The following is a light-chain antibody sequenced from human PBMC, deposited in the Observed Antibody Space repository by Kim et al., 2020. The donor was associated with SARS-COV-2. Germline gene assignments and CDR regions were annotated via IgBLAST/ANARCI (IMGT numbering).Light chain of an antibody. CDR1: KLGDKY. Sequence: YVTPGQTASITCSGDKLGDKYACWYQQKPGQSPVLVIYQDSKRPSGIPERFSGSNSGNTATLTISGTQAMDEADYYCQAWDSSTVVFGGGTQLTV. CDR2: QDS. CDR3: QAWDSSTVV. J-gene: IGLJ2*01. V-gene: IGLV3-1*01.